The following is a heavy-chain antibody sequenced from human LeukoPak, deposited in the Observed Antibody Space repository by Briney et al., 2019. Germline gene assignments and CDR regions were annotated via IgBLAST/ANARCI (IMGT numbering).Heavy chain of an antibody. Sequence: GGSLRLSCAASGFTFSNAWMSWVRQAPGEGLEWVGHIKSKTDGGTTDYAAPVKGRFTISRDDSKNTLYLQMNSLKTEDTAVYYCRYAFDIWGQGTMVTVSS. CDR2: IKSKTDGGTT. CDR3: RYAFDI. J-gene: IGHJ3*02. CDR1: GFTFSNAW. V-gene: IGHV3-15*01.